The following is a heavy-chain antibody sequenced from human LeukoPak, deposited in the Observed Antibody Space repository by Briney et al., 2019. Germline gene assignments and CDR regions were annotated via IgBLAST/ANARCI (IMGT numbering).Heavy chain of an antibody. V-gene: IGHV4-34*01. CDR1: GGSFSGYY. J-gene: IGHJ4*02. Sequence: SETLSLTCAVYGGSFSGYYWSWIRQPPGKGLEWIGEINHSGSTNYNPSLKSRVTISINTSKNQFSLKLSSVTAADTAVYYCARGDGIVVVPFDYWGQGTLVTVSS. D-gene: IGHD2-2*01. CDR3: ARGDGIVVVPFDY. CDR2: INHSGST.